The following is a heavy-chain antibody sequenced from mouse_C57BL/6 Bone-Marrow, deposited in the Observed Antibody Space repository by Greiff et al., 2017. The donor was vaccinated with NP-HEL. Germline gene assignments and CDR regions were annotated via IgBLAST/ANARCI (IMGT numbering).Heavy chain of an antibody. V-gene: IGHV5-4*01. CDR1: GFTFSSYA. D-gene: IGHD2-2*01. Sequence: EVHLVESGGGLVKPGGSLKLSCAASGFTFSSYAMSWVRQTPEKRLEWVATISDGGSYTYYPDNVKGRFTISRDNAKNNLYLQMSHLKSEDTAMYYCARPMVTASWFAYWGQGTLVTVSA. CDR2: ISDGGSYT. CDR3: ARPMVTASWFAY. J-gene: IGHJ3*01.